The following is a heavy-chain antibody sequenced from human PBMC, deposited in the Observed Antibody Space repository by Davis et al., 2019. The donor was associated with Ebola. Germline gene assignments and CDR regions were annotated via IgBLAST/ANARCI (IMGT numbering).Heavy chain of an antibody. V-gene: IGHV1-24*01. D-gene: IGHD3-9*01. CDR2: FDPEDGET. J-gene: IGHJ6*02. CDR1: GYTLTELS. Sequence: ASVKVSCKVSGYTLTELSMHWVRQAPGKGLEWMGGFDPEDGETIYAQKFQGRVTMTEDTSTDTAYMELSSLRSEDTAVYYCATVHVYYDILTGYSHYYGMDVWGQGTTVTVSS. CDR3: ATVHVYYDILTGYSHYYGMDV.